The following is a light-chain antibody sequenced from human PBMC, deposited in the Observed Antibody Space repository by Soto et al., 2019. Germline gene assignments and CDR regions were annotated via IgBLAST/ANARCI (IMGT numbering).Light chain of an antibody. CDR2: RNN. V-gene: IGLV1-47*01. J-gene: IGLJ2*01. CDR1: SSNIGSNY. CDR3: AAWDDSLSGVI. Sequence: QPVLTQPPSASGTPGQRVTISCSGSSSNIGSNYVYWYQQLPGTAPKLLIYRNNQRPSGVPDRFSGSQSGTAASLAISGLRSEDEADYSCAAWDDSLSGVIFAGGTQLTVL.